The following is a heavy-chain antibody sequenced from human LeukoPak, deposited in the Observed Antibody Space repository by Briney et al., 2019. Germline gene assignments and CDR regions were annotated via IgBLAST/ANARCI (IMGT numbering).Heavy chain of an antibody. CDR1: GFTFSSYW. D-gene: IGHD5-12*01. CDR2: IKQDGSEK. V-gene: IGHV3-7*01. CDR3: ARDIGGYIVATIISSLWDY. J-gene: IGHJ4*02. Sequence: PGGSLRLSCAASGFTFSSYWMSWVRQAPGKGLEWVANIKQDGSEKYYVDSVKGRFTISRDNAMNSLYLQMNSLRAEDTAVYYCARDIGGYIVATIISSLWDYWGQGTLVTVSS.